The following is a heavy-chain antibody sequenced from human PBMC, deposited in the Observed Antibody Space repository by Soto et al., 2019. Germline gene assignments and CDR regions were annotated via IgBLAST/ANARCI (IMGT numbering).Heavy chain of an antibody. Sequence: QITLKESGPTLVRPTQPLTLSGAFSGFSRSNSGVGVGRIRQPPGKALEWLAVLYWDDSKHYSPSLGSRLTRTKDPSKNLVVLTMTNMDPMDTGTYCWAHKGPEDWPLDYWGQGTLVTVSS. CDR2: LYWDDSK. D-gene: IGHD3-9*01. J-gene: IGHJ4*02. CDR1: GFSRSNSGVG. CDR3: AHKGPEDWPLDY. V-gene: IGHV2-5*02.